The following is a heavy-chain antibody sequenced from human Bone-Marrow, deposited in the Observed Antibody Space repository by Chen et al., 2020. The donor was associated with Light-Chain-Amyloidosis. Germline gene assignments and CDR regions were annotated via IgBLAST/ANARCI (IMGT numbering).Heavy chain of an antibody. CDR1: GDSVTTRSHY. J-gene: IGHJ3*01. Sequence: QLQLQESGPGLVAPSRTLSLTCSVSGDSVTTRSHYWASIRQSPRKGLEWIGSIFSGEITYYNPSLKSRVSISVDSSRNQVFLRLTSMTAGDTAMYYCARGPSEVKFGVVMSASPFDGWGHGTMITVSS. CDR2: IFSGEIT. CDR3: ARGPSEVKFGVVMSASPFDG. D-gene: IGHD3-3*01. V-gene: IGHV4-39*07.